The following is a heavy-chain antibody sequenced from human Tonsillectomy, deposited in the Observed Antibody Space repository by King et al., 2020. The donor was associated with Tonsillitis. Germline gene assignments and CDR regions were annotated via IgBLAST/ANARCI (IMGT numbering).Heavy chain of an antibody. CDR1: GYRFTNYW. J-gene: IGHJ4*02. V-gene: IGHV5-51*03. CDR2: IYPGDSDT. D-gene: IGHD3/OR15-3a*01. Sequence: QLVQSGAEVRKTGESLKMSCKGSGYRFTNYWIGWVRQMPGKGLEWLGIIYPGDSDTRYSPSFQGQVTISADKSISTAYLEWGSLKASDTAMYYCARLPLSFVDWTPLDYWGQGTLVTVSS. CDR3: ARLPLSFVDWTPLDY.